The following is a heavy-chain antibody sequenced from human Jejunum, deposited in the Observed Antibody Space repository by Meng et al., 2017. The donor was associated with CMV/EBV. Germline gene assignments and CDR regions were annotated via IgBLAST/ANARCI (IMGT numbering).Heavy chain of an antibody. D-gene: IGHD3-22*01. J-gene: IGHJ4*02. Sequence: FTFDDYTMHWVRQAPGKGLEWVSLISWDGGSTYYADSVKGRFTISRDNSKNSLYLQMNSLRTEDTALYYCAKGSNYYDSSGPWDYWGQGTLVTVSS. CDR1: FTFDDYT. V-gene: IGHV3-43*01. CDR3: AKGSNYYDSSGPWDY. CDR2: ISWDGGST.